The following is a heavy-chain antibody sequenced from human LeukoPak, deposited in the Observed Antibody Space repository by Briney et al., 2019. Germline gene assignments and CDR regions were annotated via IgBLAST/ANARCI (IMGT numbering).Heavy chain of an antibody. Sequence: SETLSLTCAVYGGSDSGYYWSLIRQPSGKGLEWIGEINHSGSTNYNPSLKSRVTISVDTSKNQFSLKLSSVTAADTAVYYCARGRGYYDSSGYYYVRRYFDYWGQGTLVTVSS. D-gene: IGHD3-22*01. CDR2: INHSGST. CDR3: ARGRGYYDSSGYYYVRRYFDY. CDR1: GGSDSGYY. J-gene: IGHJ4*02. V-gene: IGHV4-34*01.